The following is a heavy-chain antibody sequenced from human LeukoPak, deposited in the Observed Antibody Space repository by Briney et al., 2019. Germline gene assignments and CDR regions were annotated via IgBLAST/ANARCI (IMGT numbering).Heavy chain of an antibody. CDR1: GFTFSTYT. CDR2: ISSHGGST. V-gene: IGHV3-64*01. CDR3: ARDLFAGDTMVRGSLGY. Sequence: GGSLRLSCAASGFTFSTYTMHWVRQAPGKGLEYVSTISSHGGSTYYANSVKGRFTISRDNSKNTLYLQMGSLRAEDMAVYYCARDLFAGDTMVRGSLGYWGQGTLVTVSS. J-gene: IGHJ4*02. D-gene: IGHD3-10*01.